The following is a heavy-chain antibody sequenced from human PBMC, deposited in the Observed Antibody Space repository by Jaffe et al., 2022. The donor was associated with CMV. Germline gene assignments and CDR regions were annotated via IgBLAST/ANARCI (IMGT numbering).Heavy chain of an antibody. V-gene: IGHV4-39*01. Sequence: QLQLQESGPGLVKPSETLSLTCTVSGGSISSSSYYWGWIRQPPGKGLEWIGSIYYSGSTYYNPSLKSRVTISVDTSKNQFSLKLSSVTAADTAVYYCARLLLWFGELFVHGGYFDYWGQGTLVTVSS. D-gene: IGHD3-10*01. CDR2: IYYSGST. CDR1: GGSISSSSYY. J-gene: IGHJ4*02. CDR3: ARLLLWFGELFVHGGYFDY.